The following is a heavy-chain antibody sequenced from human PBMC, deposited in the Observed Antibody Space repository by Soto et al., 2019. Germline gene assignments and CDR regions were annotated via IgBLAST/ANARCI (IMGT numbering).Heavy chain of an antibody. Sequence: HPVGSLRLSCAASGFTFSNYGMHWVRQAPGKGLEWVALLWFDGTNKYYAYSVKCRFTISRDISKNTLYLQMNSLRAEDTAVYYCARDLSGPLDYWGQGTLVTVSS. V-gene: IGHV3-33*01. CDR1: GFTFSNYG. CDR3: ARDLSGPLDY. CDR2: LWFDGTNK. D-gene: IGHD3-16*02. J-gene: IGHJ4*02.